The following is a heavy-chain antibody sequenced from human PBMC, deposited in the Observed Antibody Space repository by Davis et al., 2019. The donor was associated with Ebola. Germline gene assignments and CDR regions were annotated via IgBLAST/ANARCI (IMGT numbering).Heavy chain of an antibody. J-gene: IGHJ4*02. CDR2: IIPIFGTA. CDR3: AKDGVASPGYSYVRGDY. V-gene: IGHV1-69*13. Sequence: SVKVSCKASGGTFSSYAISWVRQAPGQGLEWMGGIIPIFGTANYAQKFQGRVTITADESTSTAYMELSSLRSEDTAVYYCAKDGVASPGYSYVRGDYWGQGTLVTVSS. D-gene: IGHD5-18*01. CDR1: GGTFSSYA.